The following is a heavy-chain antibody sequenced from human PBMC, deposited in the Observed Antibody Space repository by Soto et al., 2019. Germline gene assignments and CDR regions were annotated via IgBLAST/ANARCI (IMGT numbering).Heavy chain of an antibody. J-gene: IGHJ3*02. Sequence: GASVKVSCKASGYTFTSYDINWVRQATGQGLEWMGWMNPNSGNTGYAQKFQGRVTMTRNTSISTAYMELSSLRSEDTAVYYCARGSRGYTAMAPFDAFDIWGQGTMVTVSS. CDR3: ARGSRGYTAMAPFDAFDI. V-gene: IGHV1-8*01. CDR2: MNPNSGNT. D-gene: IGHD5-18*01. CDR1: GYTFTSYD.